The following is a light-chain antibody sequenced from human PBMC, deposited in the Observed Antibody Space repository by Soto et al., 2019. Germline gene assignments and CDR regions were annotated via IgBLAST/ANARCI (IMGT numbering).Light chain of an antibody. Sequence: IQLTQSPSSLSASVGDRVTITCRASQGISSYLAWYQQKPGKAPKRLIYAASTLQSGVPSSFSGSGSGTDFTLTINSLQPEDFATYYCPQLNSYPLTFGQGTRLEIK. V-gene: IGKV1-9*01. CDR1: QGISSY. CDR3: PQLNSYPLT. CDR2: AAS. J-gene: IGKJ5*01.